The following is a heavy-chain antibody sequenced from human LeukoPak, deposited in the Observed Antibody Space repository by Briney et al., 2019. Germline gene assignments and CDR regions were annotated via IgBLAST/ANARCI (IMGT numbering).Heavy chain of an antibody. D-gene: IGHD6-13*01. CDR3: ARDLPSIAAAGTSQEGYYYGMDV. CDR2: IIPIFGTA. J-gene: IGHJ6*02. CDR1: GYTFTSYY. V-gene: IGHV1-69*13. Sequence: ASVTVSCTASGYTFTSYYMHRVRQAPGQGLEWMGGIIPIFGTANYAQKFQGRVTITADESTSTAYMELSSLRSEDTAVYYCARDLPSIAAAGTSQEGYYYGMDVWGQGTTVTVSS.